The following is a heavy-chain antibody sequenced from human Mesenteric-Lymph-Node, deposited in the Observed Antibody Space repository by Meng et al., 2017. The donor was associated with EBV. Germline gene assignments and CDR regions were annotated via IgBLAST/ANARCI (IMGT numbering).Heavy chain of an antibody. J-gene: IGHJ4*02. D-gene: IGHD6-19*01. CDR2: TYYRSKWYN. Sequence: QVQLQQSGPELVKPSQTLPLTCVISGDSVSSSSAAWTWIRQSPSRGLEWLGRTYYRSKWYNDYAVFVKSRITINPDTSKNQFSLQLNSVTPEDTAVYYCARDPIAVAGSCDYWGQGTLVIVSS. CDR3: ARDPIAVAGSCDY. V-gene: IGHV6-1*01. CDR1: GDSVSSSSAA.